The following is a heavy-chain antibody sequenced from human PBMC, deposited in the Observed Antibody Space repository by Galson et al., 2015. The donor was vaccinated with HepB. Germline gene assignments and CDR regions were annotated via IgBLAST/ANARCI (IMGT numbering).Heavy chain of an antibody. D-gene: IGHD1-26*01. CDR1: GFSFDDYA. CDR2: ITRNSGST. CDR3: AKDDGSYPKWFDS. J-gene: IGHJ5*01. Sequence: SLRLSCAASGFSFDDYAMHWVRQAPGKGLEWVSGITRNSGSTGYADSVKGRFTISRDNAKNSLYLQMNSLRGEDTAFYYCAKDDGSYPKWFDSWGQGTLVTVSS. V-gene: IGHV3-9*01.